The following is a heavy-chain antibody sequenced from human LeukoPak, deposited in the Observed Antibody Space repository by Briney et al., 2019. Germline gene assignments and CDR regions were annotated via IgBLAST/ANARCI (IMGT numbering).Heavy chain of an antibody. V-gene: IGHV3-23*01. CDR1: GFTFSSYA. Sequence: PGGSLRLSCAASGFTFSSYAMSWVRQAPGKGLEWVSAISGSGGSTYYADSVKGRFTISRDNSKNTLYLQMNSLRAEDTAVYYCAKDRDYYGSGSYYIFDYWGQGTLVTVSS. D-gene: IGHD3-10*01. J-gene: IGHJ4*02. CDR2: ISGSGGST. CDR3: AKDRDYYGSGSYYIFDY.